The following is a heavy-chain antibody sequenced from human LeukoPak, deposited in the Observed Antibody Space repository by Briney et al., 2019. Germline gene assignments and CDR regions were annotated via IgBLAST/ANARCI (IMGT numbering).Heavy chain of an antibody. J-gene: IGHJ4*02. V-gene: IGHV1-69*13. CDR2: IIPIFGTA. CDR3: ARGLVGDYGDHGDDY. D-gene: IGHD4-17*01. CDR1: GGTFSSYA. Sequence: SVKVSCKASGGTFSSYAISWVRQAPGQGLEWMGGIIPIFGTANYAQKFLGRVTITADESTSTAYMELSSLRSEDTAVYYCARGLVGDYGDHGDDYWGQGTLVTVSS.